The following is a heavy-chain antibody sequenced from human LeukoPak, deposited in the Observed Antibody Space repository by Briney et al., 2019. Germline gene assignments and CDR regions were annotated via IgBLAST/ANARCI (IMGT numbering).Heavy chain of an antibody. CDR1: GFTFSSYW. CDR3: AKGPNFEGSSGYYRDAFDI. Sequence: GGSLRLSCAASGFTFSSYWMSWVRQAPGKGLEWVANIKQDGSEKYYADSVKGRFTISRDNSKNTLYLQMNSLRAEDTAVYYCAKGPNFEGSSGYYRDAFDIWGQGTMVTVSS. CDR2: IKQDGSEK. D-gene: IGHD3-22*01. V-gene: IGHV3-7*01. J-gene: IGHJ3*02.